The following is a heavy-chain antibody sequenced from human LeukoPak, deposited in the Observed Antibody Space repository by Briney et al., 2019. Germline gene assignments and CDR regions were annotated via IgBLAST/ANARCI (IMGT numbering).Heavy chain of an antibody. CDR3: AKRGVVIRVILVGFHKEAYYFDS. CDR1: GITVSNYA. J-gene: IGHJ4*02. D-gene: IGHD3-22*01. Sequence: GGSLRPSGAVPGITVSNYAICRVREAPGKGLEWVAGTSGSGGGTNYADSVKGRFNISRDNFKNTLYLQMNSLRAEDTAVYFCAKRGVVIRVILVGFHKEAYYFDSWGQGALVTVSS. V-gene: IGHV3-23*01. CDR2: TSGSGGGT.